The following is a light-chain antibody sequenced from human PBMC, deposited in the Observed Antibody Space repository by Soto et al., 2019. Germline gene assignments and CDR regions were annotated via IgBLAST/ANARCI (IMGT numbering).Light chain of an antibody. CDR3: QNYNSAPYI. V-gene: IGKV1-27*01. J-gene: IGKJ2*01. CDR2: AAS. Sequence: DIQMTQSPSSLSASVGDRVTITCRASQAISNYLAWYQQKPGKVPKLLIYAASTLQSGVPSRFSGSESGTDFTLIINSLQPEDVATYYCQNYNSAPYIFGQGTKVEIK. CDR1: QAISNY.